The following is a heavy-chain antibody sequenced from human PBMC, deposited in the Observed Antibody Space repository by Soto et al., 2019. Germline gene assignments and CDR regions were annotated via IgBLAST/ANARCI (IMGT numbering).Heavy chain of an antibody. Sequence: SETLSLTCTVSGGSISSYYWSWIRQPPGKGLEWIGYIYYSGSTNYNPSLKSRVTISVDTSKNQFSLKLSSVTAADTAVYYCARGVDYGDYFDYWGQGTLVTSPQ. D-gene: IGHD4-17*01. CDR2: IYYSGST. J-gene: IGHJ4*02. CDR1: GGSISSYY. CDR3: ARGVDYGDYFDY. V-gene: IGHV4-59*01.